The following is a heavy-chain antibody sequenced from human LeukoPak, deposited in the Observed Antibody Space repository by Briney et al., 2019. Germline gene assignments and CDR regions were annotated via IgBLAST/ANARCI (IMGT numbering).Heavy chain of an antibody. CDR3: ARVVADYDILFAY. V-gene: IGHV3-7*03. J-gene: IGHJ4*02. CDR1: GFTLSSYW. Sequence: PGGSLRPSCAASGFTLSSYWMTWVPEAPGPGLEWLANINQDGSEKYYVDSVKGRFTISRDDANNSLYLQMNTLRAEDTAVYYGARVVADYDILFAYWGQGSLVTVSS. CDR2: INQDGSEK. D-gene: IGHD3-9*01.